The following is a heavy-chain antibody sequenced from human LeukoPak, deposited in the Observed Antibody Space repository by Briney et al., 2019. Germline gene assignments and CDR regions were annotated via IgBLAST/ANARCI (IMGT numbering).Heavy chain of an antibody. V-gene: IGHV3-7*01. D-gene: IGHD1-7*01. CDR3: ARGWNYALRFDY. CDR2: IKQDGSEK. Sequence: PGASLRLSCAASGFSFSDYWMTWVRQAPGKGLEWVAHIKQDGSEKYYVDSIKGRFTISRDNAKNLVYLQMNSLRAEDTAVYYFARGWNYALRFDYWGQGTLVTVSS. J-gene: IGHJ4*02. CDR1: GFSFSDYW.